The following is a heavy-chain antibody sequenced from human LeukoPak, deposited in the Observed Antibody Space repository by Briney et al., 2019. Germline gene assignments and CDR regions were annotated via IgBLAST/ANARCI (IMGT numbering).Heavy chain of an antibody. CDR1: GYSISSGYY. D-gene: IGHD1-26*01. CDR3: ARLDGSYRLGAFDI. CDR2: IYHSGST. V-gene: IGHV4-38-2*01. Sequence: SETLSLTCAGSGYSISSGYYRGWIRQPPGKELEWIGSIYHSGSTYYNPSLKSRVTISVDTSKNQFSLRLSSVTAADTAVYYCARLDGSYRLGAFDIWGQGTMVTVSS. J-gene: IGHJ3*02.